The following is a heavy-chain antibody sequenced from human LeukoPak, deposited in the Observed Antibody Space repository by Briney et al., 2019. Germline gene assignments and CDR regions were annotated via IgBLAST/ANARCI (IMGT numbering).Heavy chain of an antibody. CDR2: IGGSGIAT. J-gene: IGHJ5*02. CDR3: VKDVRIGSVGPDPYPGS. D-gene: IGHD3-22*01. Sequence: QTGESLRLSCAASGFTFSTYIMSWVRQAPGKGLEWVSDIGGSGIATDYSDSVRGRFTISRDNSKTTLYLQMNSLRVEDTAVYYCVKDVRIGSVGPDPYPGSWGQGTLVTVSS. CDR1: GFTFSTYI. V-gene: IGHV3-23*01.